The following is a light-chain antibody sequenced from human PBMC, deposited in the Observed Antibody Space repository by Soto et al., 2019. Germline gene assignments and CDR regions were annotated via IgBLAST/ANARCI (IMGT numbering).Light chain of an antibody. J-gene: IGKJ5*01. CDR3: QQYNTYSN. CDR1: QSIIRW. V-gene: IGKV1-5*01. CDR2: DAS. Sequence: DIHMTQSPATLSASVGDRGTITCRASQSIIRWLAWYQQKPGNAPQALIYDASSLKSGVPSRFSGNGSGTEFTLTISSLQPDDFATYYCQQYNTYSNFGQGTRLEIK.